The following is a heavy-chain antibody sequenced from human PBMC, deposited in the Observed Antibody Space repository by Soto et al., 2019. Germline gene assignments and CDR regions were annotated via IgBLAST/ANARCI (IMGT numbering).Heavy chain of an antibody. CDR1: GGSFSDLW. J-gene: IGHJ4*02. Sequence: WVLLKIRWSAAGGSFSDLWVGRVRQMPGKGPEWMCIIYSGDWYHIYSPSFQGHVTISADKSITSAYLQWNSLKASDSSFYYCARVYDGSSGFDFDSRGQGTLVTVSS. D-gene: IGHD3-22*01. V-gene: IGHV5-51*01. CDR3: ARVYDGSSGFDFDS. CDR2: IYSGDWYH.